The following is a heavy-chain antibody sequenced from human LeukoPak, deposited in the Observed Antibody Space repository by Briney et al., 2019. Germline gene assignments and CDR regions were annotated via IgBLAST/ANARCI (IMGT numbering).Heavy chain of an antibody. D-gene: IGHD6-19*01. Sequence: SETLSLTCAVYGGSFSGYYWSWIRQPPGKGLEWIGRIYTSGSTNYNPSLKSRVTMSVDTSKNQFSLKLSSVTAADTAVYYCARGYSSGWRLRYNWFDPWGQGTLVTVSS. J-gene: IGHJ5*02. CDR1: GGSFSGYY. CDR3: ARGYSSGWRLRYNWFDP. V-gene: IGHV4-59*10. CDR2: IYTSGST.